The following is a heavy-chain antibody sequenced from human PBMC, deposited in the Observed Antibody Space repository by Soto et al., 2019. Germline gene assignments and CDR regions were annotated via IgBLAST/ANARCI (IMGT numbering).Heavy chain of an antibody. Sequence: SETLSLTCTVSGGSISSSSYYWGWIRQPPGKGLEWIGSIYYSGSAYYNPSLKSRVTISVDTSKNQFSLKLSSVTAADTAVYYCASEARGSITGTTGSWFDPWGQGTLVTVSS. CDR1: GGSISSSSYY. CDR3: ASEARGSITGTTGSWFDP. D-gene: IGHD1-7*01. V-gene: IGHV4-39*01. CDR2: IYYSGSA. J-gene: IGHJ5*02.